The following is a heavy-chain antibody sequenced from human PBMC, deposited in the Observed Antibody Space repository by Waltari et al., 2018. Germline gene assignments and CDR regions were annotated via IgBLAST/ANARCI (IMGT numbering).Heavy chain of an antibody. D-gene: IGHD2-8*01. CDR3: ARDLMEEARIHLWYFDL. Sequence: QEQLVESGGSLVEPGGSLRLSCEASGFVFSDHYMNWVRQTPGKGLEWISYISSSGGTIHYADSVKGRFTISRDNDNNKVYLQMNSLRVEDTAVYFCARDLMEEARIHLWYFDLWGRGTLVTVSS. J-gene: IGHJ2*01. CDR2: ISSSGGTI. V-gene: IGHV3-11*01. CDR1: GFVFSDHY.